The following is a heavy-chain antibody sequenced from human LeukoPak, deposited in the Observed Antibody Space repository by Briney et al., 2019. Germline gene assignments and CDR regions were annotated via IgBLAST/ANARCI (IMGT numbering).Heavy chain of an antibody. CDR1: GFTFSSYW. V-gene: IGHV3-7*01. D-gene: IGHD1-26*01. Sequence: GGSLRLSCAASGFTFSSYWMSGVRQAPGKGLEWGANIKQDGSQKHYVDPAKGRFTISRDNAKNTLYLQMTGLRAEDTAVYYCARDFVGARADYWGQGTLVTVSS. CDR2: IKQDGSQK. J-gene: IGHJ4*02. CDR3: ARDFVGARADY.